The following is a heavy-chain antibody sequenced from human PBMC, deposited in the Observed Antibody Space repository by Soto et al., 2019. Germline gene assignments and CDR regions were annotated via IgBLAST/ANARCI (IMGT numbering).Heavy chain of an antibody. CDR3: AKGGYIYGLDP. J-gene: IGHJ5*02. D-gene: IGHD5-18*01. CDR1: GFPFNTYA. V-gene: IGHV3-23*01. CDR2: ISESGDNA. Sequence: EVQLLEYGGGLAQPGGSLRLSCAASGFPFNTYAMSWVRQAPGKGPEWVSAISESGDNAFYADSVQGRFTISRDNSYNILYLQMNSLRAEDTALYFCAKGGYIYGLDPWRQGTLVTVSS.